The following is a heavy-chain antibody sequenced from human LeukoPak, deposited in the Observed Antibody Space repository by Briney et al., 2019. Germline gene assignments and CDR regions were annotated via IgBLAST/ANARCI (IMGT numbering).Heavy chain of an antibody. CDR3: VRARHHRRLMDTIVEQHRFHP. CDR1: GYIFTSYF. Sequence: ASVKLSCKASGYIFTSYFMHWVRQAPGQGLEWMGLINPSGGSTRYAETFKGRVTMTRDMSTSTVYMQLSSLRAEDTAVYYCVRARHHRRLMDTIVEQHRFHPRGQGTPV. CDR2: INPSGGST. V-gene: IGHV1-46*01. J-gene: IGHJ5*02. D-gene: IGHD2-21*01.